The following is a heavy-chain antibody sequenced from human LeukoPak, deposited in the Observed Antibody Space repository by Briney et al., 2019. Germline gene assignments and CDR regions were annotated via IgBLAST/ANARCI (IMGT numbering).Heavy chain of an antibody. D-gene: IGHD1-7*01. J-gene: IGHJ5*02. CDR2: ISSSGSTI. CDR3: VRGVGVSRFNYLDP. V-gene: IGHV3-48*03. Sequence: PGGSLRLSCAASGFTFSSYEMNWVRQAPGKGLEWVSYISSSGSTIYYADSVKGRFTISRDNAKNSLYLQMNSLRDDDTAVYYCVRGVGVSRFNYLDPWGQGTLVIVSS. CDR1: GFTFSSYE.